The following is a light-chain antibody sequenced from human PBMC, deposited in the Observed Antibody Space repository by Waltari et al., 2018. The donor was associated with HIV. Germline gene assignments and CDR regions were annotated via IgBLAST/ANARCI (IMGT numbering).Light chain of an antibody. CDR1: QAISSW. Sequence: DIQMTQSPFFVSASVGDRVTNTCRASQAISSWLTWYQQRPGAAPKLLIYASSTSQSGVPTRFSGGRSGANFTLTISSLQPEDFATYFCQQADGLPWTFGQGTKV. CDR2: ASS. J-gene: IGKJ1*01. CDR3: QQADGLPWT. V-gene: IGKV1-12*01.